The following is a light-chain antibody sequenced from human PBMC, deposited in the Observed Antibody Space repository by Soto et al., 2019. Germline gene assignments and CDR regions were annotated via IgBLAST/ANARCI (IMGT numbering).Light chain of an antibody. CDR3: QSFDNSLSGVV. CDR2: ATT. CDR1: GSNIGAHYD. Sequence: QSVLTQPPSVSGAPGQRVAISCTGSGSNIGAHYDVHWYQQVPGTAPKLVIYATTSRPSGVPDRFSGSKSGTSASLAITGLQAEDEAVYYCQSFDNSLSGVVFGAGTQLTVL. J-gene: IGLJ2*01. V-gene: IGLV1-40*01.